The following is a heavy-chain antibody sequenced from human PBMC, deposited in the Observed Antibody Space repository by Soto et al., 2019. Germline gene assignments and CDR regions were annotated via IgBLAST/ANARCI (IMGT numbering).Heavy chain of an antibody. V-gene: IGHV3-30-3*01. CDR3: SRWGLQFSGMDV. J-gene: IGHJ6*02. D-gene: IGHD1-1*01. Sequence: HLVESGGGVVQPGRSLILSCTVSGFTFSTYAMHWVRQAPGKGLEWVAAISYSGINEYYAASVKGRFTIFRDNSQSTLYLQMNSLRTEDTAVYYCSRWGLQFSGMDVWGQGTTVTVSS. CDR2: ISYSGINE. CDR1: GFTFSTYA.